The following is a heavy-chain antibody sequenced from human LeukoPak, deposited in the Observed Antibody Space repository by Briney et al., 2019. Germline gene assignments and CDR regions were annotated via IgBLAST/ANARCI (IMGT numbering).Heavy chain of an antibody. CDR1: GGSISSSNW. V-gene: IGHV4-4*02. CDR2: IYHSGST. D-gene: IGHD1-14*01. CDR3: AKGGPEASAGLSWFDP. Sequence: SGTLSLTCALSGGSISSSNWWSWVRQPPGKGLEWIGEIYHSGSTNYNPSLKSRVTISVDKSKNQFSLKLTSVTAADTAVYYCAKGGPEASAGLSWFDPWGQGTLVTVSS. J-gene: IGHJ5*02.